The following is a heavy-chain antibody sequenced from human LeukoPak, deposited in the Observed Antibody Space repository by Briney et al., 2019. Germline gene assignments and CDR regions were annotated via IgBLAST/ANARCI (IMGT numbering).Heavy chain of an antibody. J-gene: IGHJ4*02. CDR3: ARGEMATIEFDY. V-gene: IGHV4-38-2*02. CDR1: ADAITSHFY. D-gene: IGHD5-24*01. CDR2: VYHSGAE. Sequence: PSETLSLTCIVSADAITSHFYWGWIRQSPGEGGKGLEWIASVYHSGAEYVNPSLKSRVTISVDTSKNQFSLKLSSVTAADTAVYYCARGEMATIEFDYWGQGTLVTVSS.